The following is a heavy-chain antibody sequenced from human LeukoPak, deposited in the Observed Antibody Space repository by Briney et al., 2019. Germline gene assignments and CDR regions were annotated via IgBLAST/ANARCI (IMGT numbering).Heavy chain of an antibody. CDR1: GGTFSSYA. V-gene: IGHV1-69*13. CDR3: ARDRERITIFGVAPAFDY. J-gene: IGHJ4*02. Sequence: SVKVSCKASGGTFSSYAISWVRQAPGQGLEWMGGIIPIFGTANHAQKFQGRVTITADESTSTAYMELSSLRSEDTAVYYCARDRERITIFGVAPAFDYWGQGTLVTVSS. CDR2: IIPIFGTA. D-gene: IGHD3-3*01.